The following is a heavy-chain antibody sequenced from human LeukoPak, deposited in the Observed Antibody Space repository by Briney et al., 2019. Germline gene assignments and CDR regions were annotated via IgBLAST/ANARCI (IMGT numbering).Heavy chain of an antibody. V-gene: IGHV4-39*01. J-gene: IGHJ4*02. CDR1: GGSISSSSYY. D-gene: IGHD3-10*01. CDR3: ASTYYYGSGSYYIH. Sequence: SETLSLTCTVSGGSISSSSYYWDWIRQPPGKGLEWIGSIYYSGSTYYNPSLKSRVTISVDTSKNQFSLKLSSVTAADTAVYYCASTYYYGSGSYYIHWGQGTLVTVSS. CDR2: IYYSGST.